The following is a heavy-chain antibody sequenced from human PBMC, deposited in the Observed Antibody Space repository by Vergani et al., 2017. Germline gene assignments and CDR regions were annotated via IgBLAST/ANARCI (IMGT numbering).Heavy chain of an antibody. Sequence: EVQLLESGGGLVRPGGSLRLSCAASGFTFSSYAMSWVRQAPGKGLEWVSAISGSGGSTYYADSVKGRFTISRDNSKNTLYLQMNSLRAEDTAVYYCAKGGAVAGTSGMGFDYWGQGTLVTVSS. D-gene: IGHD6-19*01. CDR2: ISGSGGST. CDR3: AKGGAVAGTSGMGFDY. CDR1: GFTFSSYA. V-gene: IGHV3-23*01. J-gene: IGHJ4*02.